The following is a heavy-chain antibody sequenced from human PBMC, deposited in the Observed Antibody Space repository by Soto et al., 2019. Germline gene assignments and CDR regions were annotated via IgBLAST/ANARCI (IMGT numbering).Heavy chain of an antibody. D-gene: IGHD4-17*01. J-gene: IGHJ4*02. CDR3: ARASTTVTTLDY. CDR1: GGSLRSDY. V-gene: IGHV4-30-2*01. Sequence: TLSLTCVVSGGSLRSDYWSWIRQPPGKGLEWIGYIYHSGSTYYNPSLKSRVTISVDRSKNQFSLKLSSVTAADTAVYYCARASTTVTTLDYWGQGTLVTVSS. CDR2: IYHSGST.